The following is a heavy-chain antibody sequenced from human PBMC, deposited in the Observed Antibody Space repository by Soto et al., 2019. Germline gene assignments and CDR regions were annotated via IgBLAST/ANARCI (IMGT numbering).Heavy chain of an antibody. J-gene: IGHJ1*01. CDR2: LSGSGGST. CDR1: GFTFNSYA. Sequence: PGGSLRLSCAASGFTFNSYAMSWVRQAPGKGLEWVSGLSGSGGSTYYADSVKGRFTISRVSSKNTLYLQMNSLRAEDTAIYYCAKDRGSSGLEYFQHWGQGTLVTVSS. D-gene: IGHD6-25*01. V-gene: IGHV3-23*01. CDR3: AKDRGSSGLEYFQH.